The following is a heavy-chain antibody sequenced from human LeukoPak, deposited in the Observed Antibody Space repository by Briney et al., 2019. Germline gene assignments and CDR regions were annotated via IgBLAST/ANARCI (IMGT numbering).Heavy chain of an antibody. CDR1: GGSIRSSYYY. D-gene: IGHD3-10*01. V-gene: IGHV4-39*01. CDR2: IYDSGST. CDR3: ARHCGSGSYYPFDY. Sequence: PSETLSLTCTVSGGSIRSSYYYWGWIRQPPGKGLEWIGSIYDSGSTYYNPSLKSRVTISVDTSKNQFSLKLNSVTAADTAVYYCARHCGSGSYYPFDYWGQGTLVTVSS. J-gene: IGHJ4*02.